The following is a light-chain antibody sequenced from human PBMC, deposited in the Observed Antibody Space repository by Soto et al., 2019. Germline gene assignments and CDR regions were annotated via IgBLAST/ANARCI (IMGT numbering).Light chain of an antibody. Sequence: EIVLTQSPVTLSLSPGERATLTCRASQSVSTSLDWYQQKPGQSPRLLIYDAAHRATGIPVRFSGGGSGTDFTLTISSLEPEDSAVYYCQQRSKWPLTFGGGTKLEIK. J-gene: IGKJ4*01. CDR2: DAA. V-gene: IGKV3-11*01. CDR3: QQRSKWPLT. CDR1: QSVSTS.